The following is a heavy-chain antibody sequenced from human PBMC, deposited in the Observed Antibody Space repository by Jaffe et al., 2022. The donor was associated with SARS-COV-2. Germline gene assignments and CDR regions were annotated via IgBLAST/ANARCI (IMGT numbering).Heavy chain of an antibody. V-gene: IGHV3-23*01. CDR3: ASTIILEWFGPLSYGMDV. CDR2: ISGSGGST. D-gene: IGHD3-3*01. CDR1: GFTFSSYA. J-gene: IGHJ6*02. Sequence: EVQLLESGGGLVQPGGSLRLSCAASGFTFSSYAMSWVRQAPGKGLEWVSAISGSGGSTYYADSVKGRFTISRDNSKNTLYLQMNSLRAEDTAVYYCASTIILEWFGPLSYGMDVWGQGTTVTVSS.